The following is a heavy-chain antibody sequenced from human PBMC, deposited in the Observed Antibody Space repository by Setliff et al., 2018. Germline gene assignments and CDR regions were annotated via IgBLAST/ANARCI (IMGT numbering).Heavy chain of an antibody. V-gene: IGHV3-15*01. D-gene: IGHD2-21*01. CDR1: GFTFSSYW. J-gene: IGHJ6*02. CDR3: AKDFLEVVIALHGMDV. CDR2: IKSKTDGGTT. Sequence: GSLRLSCAVSGFTFSSYWMHWVRQAPGKGLEWVGRIKSKTDGGTTDYAAPVKGRFTISRDDSKNTLYLQMNSLRGEDTAVYYCAKDFLEVVIALHGMDVWGQGTTVTVS.